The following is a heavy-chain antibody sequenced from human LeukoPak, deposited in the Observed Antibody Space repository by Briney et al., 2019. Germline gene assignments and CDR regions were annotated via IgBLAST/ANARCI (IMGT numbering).Heavy chain of an antibody. J-gene: IGHJ3*02. Sequence: GGSLRLSCAASGFTFSSYWMHWVRQAPGKGLVWVSRINNDGSSTNYADSVKGRFTISRDNAKNTLYLQMHSLRAEDTAVYYCAREGDGYNDAFDIWGQGTMVTVPS. D-gene: IGHD5-24*01. CDR2: INNDGSST. CDR1: GFTFSSYW. V-gene: IGHV3-74*01. CDR3: AREGDGYNDAFDI.